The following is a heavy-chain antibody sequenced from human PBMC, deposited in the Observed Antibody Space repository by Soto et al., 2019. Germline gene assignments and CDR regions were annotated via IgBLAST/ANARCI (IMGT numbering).Heavy chain of an antibody. CDR1: GYTFTSYA. D-gene: IGHD4-4*01. Sequence: ASVKVSCKASGYTFTSYAMHWVRQAPGQRLEWMGWINAGNGNTKYSQKFQGRVTITRDTSASTAYMELSSLRSEDTAVYYCARGPVTTEGTYYYGMDVWGQGTTVTVSS. CDR2: INAGNGNT. J-gene: IGHJ6*02. V-gene: IGHV1-3*01. CDR3: ARGPVTTEGTYYYGMDV.